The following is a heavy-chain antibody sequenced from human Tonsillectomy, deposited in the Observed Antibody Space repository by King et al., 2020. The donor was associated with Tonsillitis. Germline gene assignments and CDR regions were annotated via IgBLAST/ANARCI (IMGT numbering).Heavy chain of an antibody. CDR1: GYSFTTYW. Sequence: EVQLVESGVEVKKPGESLKISCKGSGYSFTTYWIGWVRQMPGKGLEWMGIIYPGDSDTRYSPSFQGRVTISADKSISTASLQWSSLKASDTAMYYCAIPRREGYNLDAFDIWGQGTMVTVSS. V-gene: IGHV5-51*01. CDR2: IYPGDSDT. D-gene: IGHD5-24*01. CDR3: AIPRREGYNLDAFDI. J-gene: IGHJ3*02.